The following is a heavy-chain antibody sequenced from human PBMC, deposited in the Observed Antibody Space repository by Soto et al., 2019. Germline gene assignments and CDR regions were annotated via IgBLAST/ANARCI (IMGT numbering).Heavy chain of an antibody. J-gene: IGHJ4*02. CDR3: ESQYDSTGNSPIDN. Sequence: PSETLSLTCTVSGDSIRSYYFSWVWKPAGKGLEWMGLIYTSGSSNYNPSIKSRVTIAGNTSKTSYSLKLSTVTAEDAAVYSGESQYDSTGNSPIDNWGQGTLVTVSS. D-gene: IGHD3-22*01. CDR2: IYTSGSS. V-gene: IGHV4-4*07. CDR1: GDSIRSYY.